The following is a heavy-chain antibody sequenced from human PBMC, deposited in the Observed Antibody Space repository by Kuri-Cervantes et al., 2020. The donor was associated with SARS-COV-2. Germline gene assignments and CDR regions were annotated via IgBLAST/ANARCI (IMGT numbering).Heavy chain of an antibody. CDR3: ARGTTPVYVSGPLWFHLDL. J-gene: IGHJ5*02. Sequence: SETLSLTCAVSGGSISSSNWWIWVRQHPGKGLEWIGEIYHSGSTNYNPSLKSRVTISVDKSKNQFSLKLSTVTAADTAVYYCARGTTPVYVSGPLWFHLDLWGQGTLVTVSS. CDR2: IYHSGST. V-gene: IGHV4-4*02. CDR1: GGSISSSNW. D-gene: IGHD3-10*01.